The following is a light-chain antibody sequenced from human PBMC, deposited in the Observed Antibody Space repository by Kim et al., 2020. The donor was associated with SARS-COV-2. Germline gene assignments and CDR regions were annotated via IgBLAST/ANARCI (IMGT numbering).Light chain of an antibody. CDR3: AAWDDSLNGVI. V-gene: IGLV1-44*01. J-gene: IGLJ2*01. Sequence: QSVLTQPPSVSGTPGQRVSISCSGSSSNIEGNAVNWYQLLQEWPPKLLIYTDTQRPSGVPDRFSGSKSGTSASLAISGLQSEDEADYYCAAWDDSLNGVIFGGGTQLTVL. CDR2: TDT. CDR1: SSNIEGNA.